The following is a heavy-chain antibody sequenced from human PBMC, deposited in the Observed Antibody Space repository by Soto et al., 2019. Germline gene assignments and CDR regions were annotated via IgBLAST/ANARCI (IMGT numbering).Heavy chain of an antibody. CDR3: ARDRGTIFGVIDFHY. J-gene: IGHJ4*02. CDR2: ISAYNGNT. D-gene: IGHD3-3*01. CDR1: GYTFTSYG. Sequence: ASVKVSCKASGYTFTSYGISWVRQAPGRGLEWMGWISAYNGNTNYAQKLQGRVTMTTDTSTSTAYMELRSLRSDDTAVYYCARDRGTIFGVIDFHYWGQGSLVTVSS. V-gene: IGHV1-18*01.